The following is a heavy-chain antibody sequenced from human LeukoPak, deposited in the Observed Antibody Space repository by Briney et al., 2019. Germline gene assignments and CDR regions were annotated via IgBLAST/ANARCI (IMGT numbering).Heavy chain of an antibody. CDR3: ARDQSPSAAMRYYYGMDV. Sequence: SVEVSCKASGGTFSSYAISWVRQAPGQGLEWMGGIIPIFGTANYAQKFQGRVTITADKSTSTAYMELSSLRSEDTAVYYCARDQSPSAAMRYYYGMDVWGKGTTVTVSS. J-gene: IGHJ6*04. CDR1: GGTFSSYA. V-gene: IGHV1-69*06. CDR2: IIPIFGTA. D-gene: IGHD2-2*01.